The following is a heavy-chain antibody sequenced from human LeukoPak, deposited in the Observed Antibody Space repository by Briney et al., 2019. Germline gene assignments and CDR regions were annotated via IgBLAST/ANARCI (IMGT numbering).Heavy chain of an antibody. D-gene: IGHD3-22*01. J-gene: IGHJ4*02. V-gene: IGHV3-53*01. CDR3: ARGDSSGYYPFDY. CDR1: GFTVSSNY. CDR2: IYSGGST. Sequence: GGSLRLSCAASGFTVSSNYVSWVRQAPGKGLEWVSVIYSGGSTYYADSVKGRFTISRDNSKNTLYLQMNSLRAEDTAVYYCARGDSSGYYPFDYWGQGTLVTVSS.